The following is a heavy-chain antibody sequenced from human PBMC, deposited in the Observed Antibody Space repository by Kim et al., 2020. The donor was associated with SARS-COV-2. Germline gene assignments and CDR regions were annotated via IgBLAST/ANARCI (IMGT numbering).Heavy chain of an antibody. CDR2: INHSGST. D-gene: IGHD6-13*01. V-gene: IGHV4-34*01. CDR1: GGSFSGYY. CDR3: ARGRSIAAAGPRRYYYGMDV. J-gene: IGHJ6*02. Sequence: SETLSLTCAVYGGSFSGYYWSWIRQPPGKGLEWIGEINHSGSTNYNPSLKSRVTISVDTSKNQFSLKLSSVTAADTAVYYCARGRSIAAAGPRRYYYGMDVWGQVTTVTVSS.